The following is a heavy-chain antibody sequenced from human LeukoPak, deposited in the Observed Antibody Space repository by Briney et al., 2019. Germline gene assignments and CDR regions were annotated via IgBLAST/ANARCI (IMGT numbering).Heavy chain of an antibody. V-gene: IGHV4-39*07. CDR1: GGSISSSSYY. CDR3: ARLWGASGYYRKVY. D-gene: IGHD3-22*01. Sequence: SETLSLTCTVSGGSISSSSYYWGWIRQPPGKGLEWIGSIYYSGSTYYNPSLKSRVTISVDTSKNQFSLKLSSVTAAATAVYYCARLWGASGYYRKVYWGQGTLVTVSS. J-gene: IGHJ4*02. CDR2: IYYSGST.